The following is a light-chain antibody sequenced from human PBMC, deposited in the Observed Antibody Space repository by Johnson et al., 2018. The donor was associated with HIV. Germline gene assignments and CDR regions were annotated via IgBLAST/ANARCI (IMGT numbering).Light chain of an antibody. CDR1: SSNIGNSY. J-gene: IGLJ1*01. Sequence: QSVLTQSPSVSAAPGQKVTISCSGSSSNIGNSYVSWFQQLPGTAPKLLIYENNKRPSGIPARFSGSKSGTSATLGITGLQTGDEADYYCGTWDSSLSTGGVFGTGTKVTVL. CDR2: ENN. CDR3: GTWDSSLSTGGV. V-gene: IGLV1-51*02.